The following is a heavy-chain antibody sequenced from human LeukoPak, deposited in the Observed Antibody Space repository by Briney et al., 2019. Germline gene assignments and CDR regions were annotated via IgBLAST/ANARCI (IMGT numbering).Heavy chain of an antibody. V-gene: IGHV3-21*01. Sequence: GGSLRLSCAASGFTFSSYAMSWVRQAPGKGLEWVSCISSSSSSYIYYADSVKGRFTISRENAKNSLYLQMNSLRAEDTAVYYCARELLTYSNHKLGHYMDVWGKGTTVTVSS. J-gene: IGHJ6*03. CDR1: GFTFSSYA. CDR2: ISSSSSSYI. CDR3: ARELLTYSNHKLGHYMDV. D-gene: IGHD4-11*01.